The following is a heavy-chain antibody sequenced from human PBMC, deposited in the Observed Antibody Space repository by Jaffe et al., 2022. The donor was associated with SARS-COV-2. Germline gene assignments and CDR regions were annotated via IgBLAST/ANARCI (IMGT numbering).Heavy chain of an antibody. Sequence: QLQLQESGPGLVKPSETLSLTCTVSGGSISSSSYYWGWIRQPPGKGLEWIGSIYYSGSTYYNPSLKSRVTISVDTSKNQFSLKLSSVTAADTAVYYCARRGGQTHCSGGSCYPFDYWGQGTLVTVSS. J-gene: IGHJ4*02. CDR1: GGSISSSSYY. V-gene: IGHV4-39*01. D-gene: IGHD2-15*01. CDR3: ARRGGQTHCSGGSCYPFDY. CDR2: IYYSGST.